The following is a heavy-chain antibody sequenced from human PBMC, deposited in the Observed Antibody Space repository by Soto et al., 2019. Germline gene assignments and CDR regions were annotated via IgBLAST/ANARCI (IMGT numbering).Heavy chain of an antibody. Sequence: ASVKVSCKASGYTFTSYDINWVRQAPGQGFEWMGWINANNGNTNYEQKLQGRVTMTRDTSTSTAYMELRSLRSEDTAVYYCARSTIFRPYYFDYWGQGTLVTVSS. CDR3: ARSTIFRPYYFDY. CDR2: INANNGNT. V-gene: IGHV1-18*01. D-gene: IGHD3-9*01. J-gene: IGHJ4*02. CDR1: GYTFTSYD.